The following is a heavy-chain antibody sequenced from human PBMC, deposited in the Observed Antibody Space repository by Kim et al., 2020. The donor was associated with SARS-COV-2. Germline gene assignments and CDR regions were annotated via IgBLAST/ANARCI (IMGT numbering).Heavy chain of an antibody. V-gene: IGHV3-30*18. CDR1: GFTFSSYG. J-gene: IGHJ2*01. D-gene: IGHD3-10*01. CDR3: AKGGTMVRGVIFWYFDL. Sequence: GGSLRLSCAASGFTFSSYGMHWVRQAPGKGLEWVAVISYDGSNKYYADSVKGRFTISRDNSKNTLYLQMNSLRAEDTAVYYCAKGGTMVRGVIFWYFDLWGRGTLVTVSS. CDR2: ISYDGSNK.